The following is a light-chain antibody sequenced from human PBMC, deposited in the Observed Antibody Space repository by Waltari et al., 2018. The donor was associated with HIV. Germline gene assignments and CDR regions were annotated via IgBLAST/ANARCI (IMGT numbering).Light chain of an antibody. J-gene: IGLJ2*01. CDR3: ATWDDSLNGHVV. V-gene: IGLV4-69*01. CDR2: VNSDGSH. Sequence: QLVLTQSPSASASLGASVKLTCTLTTGHSNYAIAWHQQQPKKGPRYLMNVNSDGSHNKGDGIPDRFSGSSSGAERYLTISSLQSEDEADYYCATWDDSLNGHVVFGGGTKLTVL. CDR1: TGHSNYA.